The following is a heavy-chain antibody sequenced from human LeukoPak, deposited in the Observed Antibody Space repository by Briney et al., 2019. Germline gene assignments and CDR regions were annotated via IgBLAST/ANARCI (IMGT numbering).Heavy chain of an antibody. CDR1: GGSISSGGYY. Sequence: SETLSLTCAVSGGSISSGGYYWGWVRQPPGKGLEWIGNIYYSGSTYYNPSLKSRVTISIDTSKNQFSLRLYSVTAADTAVYYCATIVAGAFDIWGQGTMVTVSS. CDR2: IYYSGST. CDR3: ATIVAGAFDI. J-gene: IGHJ3*02. D-gene: IGHD2/OR15-2a*01. V-gene: IGHV4-39*01.